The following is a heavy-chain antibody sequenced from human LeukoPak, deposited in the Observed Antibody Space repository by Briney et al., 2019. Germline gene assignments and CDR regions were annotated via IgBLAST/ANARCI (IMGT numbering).Heavy chain of an antibody. D-gene: IGHD6-19*01. CDR3: ARSYSSGWYHWFDP. CDR1: GGSISSYY. J-gene: IGHJ5*02. Sequence: SETLSLTCTVSGGSISSYYWSWIRQPPGKGLEWIGYIYYSGSTNYNPSLESRVTISVDTSKNQFSLKLSSVTAADTAVYYCARSYSSGWYHWFDPWGQGTLVTVSS. CDR2: IYYSGST. V-gene: IGHV4-59*08.